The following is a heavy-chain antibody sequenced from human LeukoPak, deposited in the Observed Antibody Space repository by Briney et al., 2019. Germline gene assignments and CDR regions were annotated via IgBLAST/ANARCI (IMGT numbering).Heavy chain of an antibody. D-gene: IGHD1-14*01. V-gene: IGHV1-8*01. J-gene: IGHJ5*02. CDR1: GYPFTTWE. Sequence: ASVKVSCKTSGYPFTTWEINWVRQAAGQGLEWMGWVHPNSGNTAYAQKFQGRVTMTRDTSISTAYMELSDLRSDDTAVYFCARGPRNNPWGQGTLVNVSS. CDR2: VHPNSGNT. CDR3: ARGPRNNP.